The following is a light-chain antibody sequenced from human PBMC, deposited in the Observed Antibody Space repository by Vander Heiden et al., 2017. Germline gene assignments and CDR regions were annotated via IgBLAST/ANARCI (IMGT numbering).Light chain of an antibody. CDR2: WAS. CDR3: QQYYSTHT. J-gene: IGKJ2*01. V-gene: IGKV4-1*01. CDR1: QSVLYSSNNKNY. Sequence: DIVMTQSPDSLAVSLGERATINCKSSQSVLYSSNNKNYLAWYQQKPGQPPKLLIYWASTREYGVPDRFSGSGSGTDFTLTSSSLQAEDVAVYYWQQYYSTHTFGQGTKLXIK.